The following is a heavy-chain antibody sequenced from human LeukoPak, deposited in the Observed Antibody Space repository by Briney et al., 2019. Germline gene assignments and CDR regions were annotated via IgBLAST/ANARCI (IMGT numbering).Heavy chain of an antibody. CDR1: GYTFTSYY. V-gene: IGHV1-46*01. Sequence: ASVKVSCKASGYTFTSYYMHWVRQAPGQGLEWMGIINPSGGSTSYAQKFQGRVTMTRDTSTSTVYMELRSLRSDDTAVYYCARDYNGDYFDYWGQGTLVTVSS. CDR2: INPSGGST. CDR3: ARDYNGDYFDY. J-gene: IGHJ4*02. D-gene: IGHD1-1*01.